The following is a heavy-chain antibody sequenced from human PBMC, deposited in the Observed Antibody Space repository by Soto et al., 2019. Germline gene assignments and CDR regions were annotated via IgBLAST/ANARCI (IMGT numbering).Heavy chain of an antibody. CDR1: GLTVSSNY. D-gene: IGHD2-21*02. CDR3: AGERLTYCGGDCYRENYYYGLDV. Sequence: EVQLVDSGGGLVQPGGSLRLSCAASGLTVSSNYMTWVPQAPGKGLEWVSGIYSGGTTNDADYVQGRFTISRHNSENTVYLQMNSLSPDDTAVYYCAGERLTYCGGDCYRENYYYGLDVWGQGTTVTVSS. J-gene: IGHJ6*02. V-gene: IGHV3-53*04. CDR2: IYSGGTT.